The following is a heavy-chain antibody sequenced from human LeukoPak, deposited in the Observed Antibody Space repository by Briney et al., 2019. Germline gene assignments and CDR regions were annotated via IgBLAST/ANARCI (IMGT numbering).Heavy chain of an antibody. Sequence: GGSLRLSCAASGFTFSSYAMSWVRQAPGKGREWVSAISGSGGSTYYADSVKGRFTISRDNSKNTLYLQMNSLRAEDTAVYYCAKDMRFGELFGPWFDPWGQGTLVTVSS. CDR2: ISGSGGST. J-gene: IGHJ5*02. D-gene: IGHD3-10*01. V-gene: IGHV3-23*01. CDR1: GFTFSSYA. CDR3: AKDMRFGELFGPWFDP.